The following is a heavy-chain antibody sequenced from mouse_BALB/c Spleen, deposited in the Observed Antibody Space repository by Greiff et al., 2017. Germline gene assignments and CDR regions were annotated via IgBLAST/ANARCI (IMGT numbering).Heavy chain of an antibody. D-gene: IGHD1-2*01. J-gene: IGHJ4*01. CDR1: GFTFSSYA. V-gene: IGHV5-6-5*01. CDR2: ISSGGST. CDR3: ARGRTTATMDY. Sequence: EVQLQESGGGLVKPGGSLKLSCAASGFTFSSYAMSWVRQTPEKRLEWVASISSGGSTYYPDSVKGRFTISRDNARNILYLQMSSLRSEDTAMYYCARGRTTATMDYWGQGTSVTVSS.